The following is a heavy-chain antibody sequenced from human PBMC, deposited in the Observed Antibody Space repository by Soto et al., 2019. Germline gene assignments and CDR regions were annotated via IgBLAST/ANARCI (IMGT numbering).Heavy chain of an antibody. V-gene: IGHV4-4*02. CDR2: KHHSGST. Sequence: QVQLQESGPGLVKPSGTLSLTCGVSGDSINNGYCWTWVRQPPGKGLEWIGEKHHSGSTNYNLSLKSRVSISLDKSKNQFSLNLSSVTAGDTAVYFCASSSGWWRLDVWGQGTTVTVSS. CDR1: GDSINNGYC. D-gene: IGHD6-19*01. J-gene: IGHJ6*02. CDR3: ASSSGWWRLDV.